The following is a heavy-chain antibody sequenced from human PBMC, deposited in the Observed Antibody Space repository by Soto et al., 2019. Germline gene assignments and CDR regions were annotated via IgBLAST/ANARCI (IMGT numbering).Heavy chain of an antibody. V-gene: IGHV3-21*01. D-gene: IGHD1-26*01. CDR2: ISSSSSYI. Sequence: EVQLVDSGGGLVKPGGSLRLSCAASGFIFTSYSMNWVRQAPGKGLEWVSSISSSSSYIYYADSVKGRFTISRDNAKNSLYQQMGSLRAEDTAVYYCARDSGSLSDYYGMDVWGQGTTVTVSS. J-gene: IGHJ6*02. CDR1: GFIFTSYS. CDR3: ARDSGSLSDYYGMDV.